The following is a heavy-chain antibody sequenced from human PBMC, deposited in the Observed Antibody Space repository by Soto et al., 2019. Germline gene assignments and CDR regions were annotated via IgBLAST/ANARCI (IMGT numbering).Heavy chain of an antibody. CDR1: GGSFSGYY. V-gene: IGHV4-34*01. J-gene: IGHJ4*02. D-gene: IGHD2-15*01. CDR3: ARGFVGPFDY. CDR2: INHSGST. Sequence: SETLSLTCAVYGGSFSGYYWSWIRQPPGKGLEWIGEINHSGSTNYNPSLKSRVTISVDTSKNQFSLKLSSVTAADTAVYYCARGFVGPFDYWGQGTLVTVSS.